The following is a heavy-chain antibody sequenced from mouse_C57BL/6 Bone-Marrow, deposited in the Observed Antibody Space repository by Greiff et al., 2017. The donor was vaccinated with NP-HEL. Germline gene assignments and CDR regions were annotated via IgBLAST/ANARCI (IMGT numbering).Heavy chain of an antibody. CDR3: ARLLQRPWYCEV. D-gene: IGHD1-1*01. CDR1: GFTFSSYG. J-gene: IGHJ1*03. V-gene: IGHV5-6*01. Sequence: EVKLMESGGDLVKPGGSLKLSCAASGFTFSSYGMSWVRQTPDKRLEWVATISSGGSYTYYPDSVKGRFTIHRDNAKNTLYMQMSSLKSEDTAMYYCARLLQRPWYCEVGAQGPRSPSPQ. CDR2: ISSGGSYT.